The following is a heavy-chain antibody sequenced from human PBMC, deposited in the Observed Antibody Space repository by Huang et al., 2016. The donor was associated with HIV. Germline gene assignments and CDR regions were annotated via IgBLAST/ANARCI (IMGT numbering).Heavy chain of an antibody. CDR1: GFTFSRYW. Sequence: EVQLVESGGGLVQPGGSLRLSCIASGFTFSRYWMSWVRQAPGKGRKCGANRKQDGSEKDYVDSVKCRFTISRDSAKNSLFLQMNSLRAEDTAVYHCARDYEKRGVVVIKGKAFDIWGQGTMVAVSS. CDR2: RKQDGSEK. V-gene: IGHV3-7*01. J-gene: IGHJ3*02. D-gene: IGHD3-22*01. CDR3: ARDYEKRGVVVIKGKAFDI.